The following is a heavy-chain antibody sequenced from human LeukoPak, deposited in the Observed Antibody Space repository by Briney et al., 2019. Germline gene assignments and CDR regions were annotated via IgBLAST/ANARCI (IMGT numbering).Heavy chain of an antibody. D-gene: IGHD2-2*01. J-gene: IGHJ4*02. CDR1: GFTFTSYA. CDR2: ISGSGSST. CDR3: AKDPGEYCSNTSC. V-gene: IGHV3-23*01. Sequence: PGGSLRLSCAAPGFTFTSYAMSWVRQAPGKGLEWVSTISGSGSSTYYADSVKGRFTISRDNSKNALHLQMNSLRPEDTAVYYCAKDPGEYCSNTSCWGQGTLVTVSS.